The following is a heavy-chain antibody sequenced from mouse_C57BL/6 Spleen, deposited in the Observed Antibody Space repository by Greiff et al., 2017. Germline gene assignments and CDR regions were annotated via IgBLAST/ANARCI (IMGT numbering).Heavy chain of an antibody. V-gene: IGHV6-3*01. D-gene: IGHD3-1*01. CDR1: RFTFSNYW. CDR3: TRATGAY. CDR2: IRLKSDNYAT. Sequence: EVKVEESGGGLVQPGGSMKLSCVASRFTFSNYWMNWVRQSPEKGLEWVAQIRLKSDNYATHYAESVKGRFTISRDDSKSSVYLQMNNLRAEDTGIYYCTRATGAYWGQGTLVTVSA. J-gene: IGHJ3*01.